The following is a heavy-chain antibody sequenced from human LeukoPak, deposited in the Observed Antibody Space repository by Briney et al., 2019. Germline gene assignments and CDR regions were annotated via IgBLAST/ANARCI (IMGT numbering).Heavy chain of an antibody. J-gene: IGHJ6*02. CDR3: ARSHRLWFGELLPGFYYYYGMDV. CDR2: IYNSGST. V-gene: IGHV4-34*01. D-gene: IGHD3-10*01. CDR1: GGSFTGYY. Sequence: SETLSLTCAVSGGSFTGYYWSWIRQPPGKGLEWIGEIYNSGSTNYNPSLRSRVTISLDTSKNQFSLKLSSVTAADTAVYYCARSHRLWFGELLPGFYYYYGMDVWGEGTTVTVSS.